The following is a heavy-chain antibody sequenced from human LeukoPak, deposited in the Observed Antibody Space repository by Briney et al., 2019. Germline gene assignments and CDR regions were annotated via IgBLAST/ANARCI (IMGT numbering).Heavy chain of an antibody. CDR2: IYYSGGT. CDR3: ARLGFSNSGSYLAPSDY. CDR1: GGSISSYY. Sequence: AETLSLTCTVSGGSISSYYWSWIRQPPGKGLEWIGYIYYSGGTNYNPSLKSRVTISSDTSKNQFSLKLSSVTAADTAVYYCARLGFSNSGSYLAPSDYCGQGALFSVSS. V-gene: IGHV4-59*08. J-gene: IGHJ4*02. D-gene: IGHD1-26*01.